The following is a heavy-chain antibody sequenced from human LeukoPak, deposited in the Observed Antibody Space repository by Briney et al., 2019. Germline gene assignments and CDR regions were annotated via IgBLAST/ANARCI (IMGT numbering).Heavy chain of an antibody. Sequence: GGSLRLSCAASGFTLSSYSMSWVRQAPGKGLEWVSSITTSSTYISYADSVKGRFTMSRDNAKNSLFLIMNSLRAEDTAVYYCARDGFFGGIDYWGQGTLVTVYS. CDR3: ARDGFFGGIDY. V-gene: IGHV3-21*01. CDR1: GFTLSSYS. J-gene: IGHJ4*02. CDR2: ITTSSTYI. D-gene: IGHD3-3*01.